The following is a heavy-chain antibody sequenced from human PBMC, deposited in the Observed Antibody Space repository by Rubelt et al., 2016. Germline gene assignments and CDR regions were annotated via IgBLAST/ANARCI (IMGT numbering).Heavy chain of an antibody. CDR1: GGSISSSSYY. CDR2: IYYSGST. J-gene: IGHJ3*02. Sequence: QLQLQESGPGLVKPSETLSLTCTVSGGSISSSSYYWGWIRQPPGKGLEWIGSIYYSGSTYYNPSLKCRVTISVETSKNQFSLKLSSVTAADTAVYYCASDLWFGELSAFDIWGQGTMVTVSS. CDR3: ASDLWFGELSAFDI. V-gene: IGHV4-39*07. D-gene: IGHD3-10*01.